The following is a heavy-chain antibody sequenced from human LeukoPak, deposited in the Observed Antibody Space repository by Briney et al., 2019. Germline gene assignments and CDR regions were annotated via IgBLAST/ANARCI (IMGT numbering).Heavy chain of an antibody. Sequence: GGCLRLSFAASGFTFGSFAMSWVRQAPGKGLGWVSVISDSGETTYYADSVKGRFTISRDNSKNTLHLQINSLRAEDTAVYFCAKGDILTGYFPHYHYSGLDVWGQGTTVTVSS. CDR2: ISDSGETT. CDR1: GFTFGSFA. V-gene: IGHV3-23*01. D-gene: IGHD3-9*01. CDR3: AKGDILTGYFPHYHYSGLDV. J-gene: IGHJ6*02.